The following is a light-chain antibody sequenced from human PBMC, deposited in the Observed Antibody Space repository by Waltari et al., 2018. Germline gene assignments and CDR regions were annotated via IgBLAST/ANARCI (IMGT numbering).Light chain of an antibody. CDR3: SSYISSSTLEL. CDR2: DVS. Sequence: QSALTQPASVSGSPGQSITISCTGTSSDVGAYNYVAWYQQHPGKAPKLIIFDVSNRRTAVSNRFSGSNSGNTASLTISGLQAEGEADYYCSSYISSSTLELFGGGTSLTVL. CDR1: SSDVGAYNY. J-gene: IGLJ2*01. V-gene: IGLV2-14*03.